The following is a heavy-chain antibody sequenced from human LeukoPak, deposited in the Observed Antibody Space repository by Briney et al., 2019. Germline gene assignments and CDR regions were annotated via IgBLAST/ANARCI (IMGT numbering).Heavy chain of an antibody. CDR3: ARESIRSGSLKWFDP. V-gene: IGHV3-23*01. D-gene: IGHD3-3*01. Sequence: GGSLRLSCAASGFTFTSHVMSWVRQTPGKDLEWVSAIDGSGHTTYYADSVRRRFIISRDNSKKTLYLQMNSLRAEDTATYYCARESIRSGSLKWFDPWGQGTLGTVSS. J-gene: IGHJ5*02. CDR2: IDGSGHTT. CDR1: GFTFTSHV.